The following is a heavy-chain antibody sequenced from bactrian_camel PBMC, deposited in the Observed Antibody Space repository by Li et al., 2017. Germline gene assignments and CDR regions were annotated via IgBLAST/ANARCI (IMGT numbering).Heavy chain of an antibody. CDR1: TLTFSSYT. J-gene: IGHJ6*01. CDR3: KTGGDYYSDYGAPEFRL. Sequence: VQLVESGGGLVPPGGSLKLSCADSTLTFSSYTMTWVRQVPGKGLEWVSSISMDGDETVYADSLKGRFTISQDNAQRTLYLQMNSLKPEDTAMYSCKTGGDYYSDYGAPEFRLLEPGDPGHRL. V-gene: IGHV3S42*01. CDR2: ISMDGDET. D-gene: IGHD4*01.